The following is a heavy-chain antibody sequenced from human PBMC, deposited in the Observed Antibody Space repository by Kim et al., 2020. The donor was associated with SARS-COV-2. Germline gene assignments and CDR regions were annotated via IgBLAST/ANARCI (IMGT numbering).Heavy chain of an antibody. V-gene: IGHV1-18*01. CDR3: ARDTYDTNFDY. D-gene: IGHD3-22*01. CDR2: T. Sequence: TNYAQKLQGRVTMTTDTSTSTAYMELRSLGSDDTAVYYCARDTYDTNFDYWGQGTLVTVSS. J-gene: IGHJ4*02.